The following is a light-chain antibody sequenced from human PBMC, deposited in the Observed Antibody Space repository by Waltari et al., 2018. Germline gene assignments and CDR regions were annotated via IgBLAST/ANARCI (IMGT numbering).Light chain of an antibody. CDR2: EGS. V-gene: IGLV2-23*01. CDR3: CSYAGSTTSWL. Sequence: SVSGSPGQSITISCTGSSSDVGSYALVSWYQQHPGEAPKLIIYEGSKRPSGISNRFSGSKSGNTASLTISGLQAEDEADYYCCSYAGSTTSWLFGGGTKLTVL. CDR1: SSDVGSYAL. J-gene: IGLJ3*02.